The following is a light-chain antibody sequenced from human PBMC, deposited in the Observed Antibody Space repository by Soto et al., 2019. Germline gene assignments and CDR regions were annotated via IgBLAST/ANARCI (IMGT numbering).Light chain of an antibody. CDR2: GAS. CDR3: QQYGNSPYT. Sequence: EIVLTQSPGTLSLSPGERATLSCRASQSVSSNCLAWYQQKPGQAPRLLIFGASSRATGIPDRFSGSGSGTGFTLTISRLEPEDFAVYYCQQYGNSPYTFGQGTKLEIK. CDR1: QSVSSNC. V-gene: IGKV3-20*01. J-gene: IGKJ2*01.